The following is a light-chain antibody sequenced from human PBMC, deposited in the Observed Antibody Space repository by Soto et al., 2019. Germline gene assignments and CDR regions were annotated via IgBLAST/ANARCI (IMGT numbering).Light chain of an antibody. V-gene: IGLV2-14*01. J-gene: IGLJ2*01. CDR3: SSSTSSSTL. CDR1: SSDVGGYDY. CDR2: EVS. Sequence: QSALTQPASVSGSPGQSITISCTGASSDVGGYDYVFWYQHHPGKAPKLLIYEVSNRPSGVSNRFSGSKSGNTAALTISGLHAEDEADYYCSSSTSSSTLFGGGTKLTVL.